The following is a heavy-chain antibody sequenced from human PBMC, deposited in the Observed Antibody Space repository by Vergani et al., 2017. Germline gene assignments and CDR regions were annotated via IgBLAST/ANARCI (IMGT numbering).Heavy chain of an antibody. Sequence: EVQLVESGGGLVKPGGSLRLSCAASGFTFSSYSMNWVRQAPGKGLEWVSSISSSSSYIYYADSVKGRFTISRDNAKHSLYLQMNSLRAEDTAVYYCAKDRRRSIVATIIVYYFDYWGQGTLVTVSS. V-gene: IGHV3-21*01. J-gene: IGHJ4*02. CDR2: ISSSSSYI. CDR1: GFTFSSYS. D-gene: IGHD5-12*01. CDR3: AKDRRRSIVATIIVYYFDY.